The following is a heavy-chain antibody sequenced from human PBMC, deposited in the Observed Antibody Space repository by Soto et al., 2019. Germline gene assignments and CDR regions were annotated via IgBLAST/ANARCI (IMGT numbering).Heavy chain of an antibody. J-gene: IGHJ5*02. CDR1: GFSFSNAGLG. V-gene: IGHV2-26*04. Sequence: QVTVKESGPVLVKPTETLTLTCTVSGFSFSNAGLGVSWIRQPPGKALEWLAHIFSNDEKSYSTSLKSRLTNSKDTSKRQVVLIMTTIDLADTATYYCSSTYSASWYWFDPWGQGTLVTVSS. D-gene: IGHD6-13*01. CDR2: IFSNDEK. CDR3: SSTYSASWYWFDP.